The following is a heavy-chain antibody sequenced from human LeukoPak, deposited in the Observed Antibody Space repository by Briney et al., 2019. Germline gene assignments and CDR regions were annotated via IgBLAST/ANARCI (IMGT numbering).Heavy chain of an antibody. Sequence: GGSLRLSCAASGFSPSAYWMTWVRQAPGKGLEWVANINRDGSQKNHVDSVKGRFTISRDNAENSLFLQMNSLTAEDTAVYYCAREEEGYDYWGQGTLVTVSS. CDR3: AREEEGYDY. V-gene: IGHV3-7*01. CDR1: GFSPSAYW. J-gene: IGHJ4*02. D-gene: IGHD5-12*01. CDR2: INRDGSQK.